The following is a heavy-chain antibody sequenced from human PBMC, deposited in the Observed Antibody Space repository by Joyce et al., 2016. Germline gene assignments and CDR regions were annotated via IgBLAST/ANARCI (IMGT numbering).Heavy chain of an antibody. V-gene: IGHV1-18*01. CDR1: GYTFTSYG. J-gene: IGHJ3*01. CDR2: SSIYHSDT. Sequence: QVHLVQSGAEVKKPGTSVKVSCKASGYTFTSYGITWLRQAPGQGLEWMGWSSIYHSDTNYSQKIQGRVTMTTDTFTRTAYMELRSLRSDDTAVYYCARGKRGSYLDAFDVWGQGTVVTVS. CDR3: ARGKRGSYLDAFDV. D-gene: IGHD1-26*01.